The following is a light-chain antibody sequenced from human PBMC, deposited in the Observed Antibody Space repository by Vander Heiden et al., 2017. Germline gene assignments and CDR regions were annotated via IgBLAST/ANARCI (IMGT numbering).Light chain of an antibody. CDR3: QQSDSTPHT. CDR2: GAS. CDR1: ENISMY. V-gene: IGKV1-39*01. J-gene: IGKJ2*01. Sequence: DVPLTQSPSSLSASVGDRVTITCRASENISMYLNWYQQKPGKAPQLLISGASSLQTGVPSRFSGSGSGTDFTLTIQSLQPEDFATYYCQQSDSTPHTFGQGTKLEIK.